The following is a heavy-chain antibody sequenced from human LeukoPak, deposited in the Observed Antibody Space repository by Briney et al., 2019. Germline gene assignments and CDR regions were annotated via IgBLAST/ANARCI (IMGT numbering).Heavy chain of an antibody. CDR1: GFTFGDYA. CDR2: IRSKAYGGTT. V-gene: IGHV3-49*04. CDR3: TRSSSWYLWFDP. Sequence: GGSLRLSCTASGFTFGDYAMSWVRQAPGKGLEWVGFIRSKAYGGTTEYAVSVKGRFTISRDDSKSIAYLQMNSLKTEDTAVYYCTRSSSWYLWFDPWGQGTLVTVSS. D-gene: IGHD6-13*01. J-gene: IGHJ5*02.